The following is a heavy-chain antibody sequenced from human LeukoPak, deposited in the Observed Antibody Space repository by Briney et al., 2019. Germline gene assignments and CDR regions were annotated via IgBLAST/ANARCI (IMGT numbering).Heavy chain of an antibody. V-gene: IGHV4-59*08. CDR3: ARADGGDNGYYFDY. Sequence: TSETLSLTCTVSGGSISSYYWSWIRQPPGKGLEWIGYIYYSGSTNYNPSLKSRGTISVDTSKNQFSLKLSSVTAADTAVYYCARADGGDNGYYFDYWGQGTLVTVSS. J-gene: IGHJ4*02. CDR1: GGSISSYY. D-gene: IGHD3-16*01. CDR2: IYYSGST.